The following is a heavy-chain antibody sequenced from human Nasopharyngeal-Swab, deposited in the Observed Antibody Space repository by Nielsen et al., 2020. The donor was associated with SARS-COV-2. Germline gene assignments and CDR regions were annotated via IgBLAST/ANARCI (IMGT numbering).Heavy chain of an antibody. J-gene: IGHJ4*02. V-gene: IGHV3-23*01. CDR1: GFTFSSYA. CDR3: AKDIWREHDYADPFDY. CDR2: ISGSGGSI. D-gene: IGHD4/OR15-4a*01. Sequence: GESLKISCATSGFTFSSYAMNWVRQAPGKGLEWVSSISGSGGSIKYADSVKGRFTISRDNSKNTLYLQMRSLRAEDTAVYYCAKDIWREHDYADPFDYWGQGTLVTVSS.